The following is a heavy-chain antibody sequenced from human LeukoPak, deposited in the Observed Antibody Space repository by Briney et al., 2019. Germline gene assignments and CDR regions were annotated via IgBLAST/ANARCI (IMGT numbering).Heavy chain of an antibody. D-gene: IGHD3-10*01. CDR1: GGSISGNYYY. V-gene: IGHV4-39*01. CDR2: IHYSGST. Sequence: SETLSLMCTVSGGSISGNYYYWGWIRQPPGKGLEWIGSIHYSGSTYYNPSLKSRVTISVDTSKNQFSLKLSSVTAADTAVYYCARQTRLLWFGELNLSWFDPWGQGTLVTVSS. J-gene: IGHJ5*02. CDR3: ARQTRLLWFGELNLSWFDP.